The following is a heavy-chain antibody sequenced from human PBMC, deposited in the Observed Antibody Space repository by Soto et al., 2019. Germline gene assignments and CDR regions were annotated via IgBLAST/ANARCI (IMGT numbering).Heavy chain of an antibody. CDR1: GYSFTSYW. J-gene: IGHJ6*02. CDR3: ASSPRGYCSSTSCRELGNYYGMDV. CDR2: IDPSDSYT. D-gene: IGHD2-2*01. Sequence: VESLKISWKGSGYSFTSYWSSWVRKMPGKGLEWMGRIDPSDSYTNYSPSFQGHVTISADKSISTAYLQWSSLKASDTAMYYCASSPRGYCSSTSCRELGNYYGMDVWGQGTTVTVS. V-gene: IGHV5-10-1*01.